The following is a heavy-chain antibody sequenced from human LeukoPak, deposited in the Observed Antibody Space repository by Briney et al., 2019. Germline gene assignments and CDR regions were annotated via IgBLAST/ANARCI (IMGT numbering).Heavy chain of an antibody. V-gene: IGHV3-7*01. J-gene: IGHJ6*02. CDR1: GFTFSNYW. CDR3: ARAGSSTYYGMDV. CDR2: IKQDGSDK. D-gene: IGHD2-2*01. Sequence: GGSLRLSCAASGFTFSNYWMSWVRQAPGKGLEWVANIKQDGSDKYYVDSVRGRFTISRDNAKNSLYLQMNSLRAEDTAVYYCARAGSSTYYGMDVWGQGTTVTVSS.